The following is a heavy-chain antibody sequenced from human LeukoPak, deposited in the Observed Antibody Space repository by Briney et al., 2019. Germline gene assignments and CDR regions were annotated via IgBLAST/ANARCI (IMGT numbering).Heavy chain of an antibody. CDR1: GFPFSSYS. Sequence: GGSLRLSCAASGFPFSSYSMNWVRQAPGQGLEWVSSISSSSSYIYYADSVKGRFTISRDNAKNSLYLQMNSLRAEDTAVYYCARDGSYSWAFDIWGQGTMVTVSS. J-gene: IGHJ3*02. CDR3: ARDGSYSWAFDI. V-gene: IGHV3-21*01. D-gene: IGHD1-26*01. CDR2: ISSSSSYI.